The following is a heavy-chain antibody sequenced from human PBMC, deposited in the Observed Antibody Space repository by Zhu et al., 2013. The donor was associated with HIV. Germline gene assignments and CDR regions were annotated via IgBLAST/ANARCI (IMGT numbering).Heavy chain of an antibody. J-gene: IGHJ4*02. CDR3: ARAPYCSGSTCYTQFDY. CDR2: IKPNSGGT. V-gene: IGHV1-2*02. Sequence: QVQLVQSETEMKKPGASVKVSCKASGYTFADYFIHWVRQAPGQGLEWMGWIKPNSGGTKFEQKFQGRVTMTADTSMSTAYMELSSLMSDDTAVYYCARAPYCSGSTCYTQFDYWGQGTLVTSP. D-gene: IGHD2-15*01. CDR1: GYTFADYF.